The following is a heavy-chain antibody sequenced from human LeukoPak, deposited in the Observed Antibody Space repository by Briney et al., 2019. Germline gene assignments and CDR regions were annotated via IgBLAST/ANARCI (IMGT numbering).Heavy chain of an antibody. V-gene: IGHV4-34*01. D-gene: IGHD3-16*02. CDR3: ARRRSLTAPLTFGGVIAD. Sequence: SETLSLTCAVYGGSFSGYYWSWIRQPPGRGLEWIGEINHSGSTNYNPSLKSRVTISVDTSKNQFSLKLSSVTAADTAVYYCARRRSLTAPLTFGGVIADWGQGTLVTVSS. CDR1: GGSFSGYY. J-gene: IGHJ4*02. CDR2: INHSGST.